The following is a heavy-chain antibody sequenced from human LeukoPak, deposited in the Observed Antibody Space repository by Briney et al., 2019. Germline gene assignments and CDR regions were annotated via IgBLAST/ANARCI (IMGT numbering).Heavy chain of an antibody. V-gene: IGHV5-10-1*01. CDR2: IDPSDSYT. Sequence: GESLKISCKGSGYSFTSYWISWVRQMPGKGLEWMGRIDPSDSYTNYSPSFQGHVTISADKSISTAYLQWSSQKASDTAMYYCASRGYSYGRDFDYWGQGTLVTVSS. CDR1: GYSFTSYW. J-gene: IGHJ4*02. CDR3: ASRGYSYGRDFDY. D-gene: IGHD5-18*01.